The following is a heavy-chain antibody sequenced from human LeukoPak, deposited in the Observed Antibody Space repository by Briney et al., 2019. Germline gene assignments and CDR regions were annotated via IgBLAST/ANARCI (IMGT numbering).Heavy chain of an antibody. D-gene: IGHD6-13*01. CDR1: GFTFSCCA. J-gene: IGHJ4*02. V-gene: IGHV3-23*01. CDR3: AKATPVGAATGADY. CDR2: ISGSGATT. Sequence: PGGSLRLSCAASGFTFSCCAMSWVRQAPGKGLEWVSTISGSGATTYYADSVNGRFTISRDNSRNTLYLQMNSLRAEDTAVYYCAKATPVGAATGADYWGQGTLVTVSS.